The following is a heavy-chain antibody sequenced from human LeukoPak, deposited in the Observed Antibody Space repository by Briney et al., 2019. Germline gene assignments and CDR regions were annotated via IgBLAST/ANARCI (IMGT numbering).Heavy chain of an antibody. CDR2: ISGSGGST. CDR1: GFTFSSYA. V-gene: IGHV3-23*01. CDR3: AKSSVVALDLYYYYGMDV. J-gene: IGHJ6*02. Sequence: GGSLRPSCAASGFTFSSYAMSWVRQAPGKGLEWVSAISGSGGSTYYADSVKGRFTISRDNSKNTLYLQMNSLRAEDTAVYYCAKSSVVALDLYYYYGMDVWGQGTTVTVSS. D-gene: IGHD2-15*01.